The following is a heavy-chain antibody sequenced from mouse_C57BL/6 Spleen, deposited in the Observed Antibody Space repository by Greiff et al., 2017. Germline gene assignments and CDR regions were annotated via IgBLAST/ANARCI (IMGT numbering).Heavy chain of an antibody. J-gene: IGHJ1*03. CDR1: GFSLTSYG. CDR2: IWRGGST. D-gene: IGHD2-1*01. CDR3: AKTDGNYPGYWYFDV. Sequence: QVQLKQSGPGLVQPSQSLSITCTVSGFSLTSYGVHWVRQSPGNGLEWLGVIWRGGSTDYNAAFMSRLSITKDNSKSQVFFKMNSLQADDTAIYYCAKTDGNYPGYWYFDVWGTGTTVTVSS. V-gene: IGHV2-5*01.